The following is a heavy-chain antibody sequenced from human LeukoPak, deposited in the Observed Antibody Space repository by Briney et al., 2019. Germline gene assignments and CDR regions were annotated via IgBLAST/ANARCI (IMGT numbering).Heavy chain of an antibody. Sequence: ASVKVSCKVSGYTFTGYYMHWVRQAPGQGLEWVGWINPNSGDTNYAQKFQGRVTMTRDTSISTAYMELSRLRSDDTAVCYCAREIQSDYWGQGTLVTVSS. CDR3: AREIQSDY. J-gene: IGHJ4*02. CDR1: GYTFTGYY. CDR2: INPNSGDT. V-gene: IGHV1-2*02.